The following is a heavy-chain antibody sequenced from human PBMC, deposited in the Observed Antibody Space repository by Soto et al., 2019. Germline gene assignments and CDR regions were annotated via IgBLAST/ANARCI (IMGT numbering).Heavy chain of an antibody. D-gene: IGHD3-10*01. V-gene: IGHV3-23*01. Sequence: GGSLRLSCAASGFSFSRYAMIWVRQAPGKGQEWVSGITGSGGTIEYAASVKGRFTISRDNSKNTVDLQMNSLRAEDTAMYYCVKNSGWFNTWGQGALVTVSS. CDR3: VKNSGWFNT. CDR2: ITGSGGTI. J-gene: IGHJ5*02. CDR1: GFSFSRYA.